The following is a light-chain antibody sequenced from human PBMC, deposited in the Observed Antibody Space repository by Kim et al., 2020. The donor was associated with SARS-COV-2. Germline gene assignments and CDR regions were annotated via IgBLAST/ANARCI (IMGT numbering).Light chain of an antibody. CDR3: QQYGSSPYT. CDR2: GAS. V-gene: IGKV3-20*01. Sequence: SSPGESATLACRASQSVSSSYLAWYQQKPGQAPRLLIYGASSRATGIPDRFSGSGSGTDFTLTISRLEPEDFAVYYCQQYGSSPYTFGQGTKLEI. J-gene: IGKJ2*01. CDR1: QSVSSSY.